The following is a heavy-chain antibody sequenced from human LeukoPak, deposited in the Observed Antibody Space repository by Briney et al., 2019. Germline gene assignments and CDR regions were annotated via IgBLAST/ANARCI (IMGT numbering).Heavy chain of an antibody. D-gene: IGHD2-15*01. V-gene: IGHV1-46*01. CDR3: ARDCGYYSGGSCCAQLLLNY. J-gene: IGHJ4*02. CDR2: INPSGGST. Sequence: ASVKVSCKASGYTFTSYYMHWVRQAPGQGLEWMGIINPSGGSTSYAQKFQGRVTMTRDTSTSTVYMELRSLRSDDTAVYYCARDCGYYSGGSCCAQLLLNYWGQGTLVTVSS. CDR1: GYTFTSYY.